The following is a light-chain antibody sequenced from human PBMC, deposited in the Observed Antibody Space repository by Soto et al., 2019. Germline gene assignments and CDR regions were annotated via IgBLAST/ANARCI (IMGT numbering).Light chain of an antibody. J-gene: IGKJ1*01. CDR2: DAS. Sequence: EIVLTQSPATLSLSPGERAALTCRASQSVTNYIAWYQQRPGQAPRLLIYDASNRATGVPARFSVSRSGTDFTLTISDLEPADFGLYYCQQRLNWPPGFGQGTKVDI. V-gene: IGKV3-11*01. CDR3: QQRLNWPPG. CDR1: QSVTNY.